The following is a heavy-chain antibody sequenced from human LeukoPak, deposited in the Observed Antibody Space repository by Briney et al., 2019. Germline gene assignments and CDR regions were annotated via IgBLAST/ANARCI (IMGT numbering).Heavy chain of an antibody. V-gene: IGHV3-64*01. CDR3: ATGHEYSYPY. Sequence: PGGSLRLSCVAAGFTFYNYAMHWVRQAPGKGLEYVSAIGGNGDTSYYAYSVKGRFTISRDNSKDTVYLQLGSLRTEDMAVYYCATGHEYSYPYWGQGTLVTVSS. CDR2: IGGNGDTS. CDR1: GFTFYNYA. J-gene: IGHJ4*02. D-gene: IGHD5-18*01.